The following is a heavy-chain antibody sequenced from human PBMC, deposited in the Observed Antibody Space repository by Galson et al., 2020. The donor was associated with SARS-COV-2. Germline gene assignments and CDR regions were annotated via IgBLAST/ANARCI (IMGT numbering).Heavy chain of an antibody. CDR1: GFIFSVYA. CDR2: IDSTGGFI. V-gene: IGHV3-23*01. Sequence: GGSLRLSCGGSGFIFSVYAMNWVPQAPGKGLEWVPTIDSTGGFIYYQDSVQGRFTISRDNSKDTVFLQMNSLRAEDTAVYTCAKTLVGNGGYMDVWGKGTTVTVSS. CDR3: AKTLVGNGGYMDV. D-gene: IGHD2-2*01. J-gene: IGHJ6*03.